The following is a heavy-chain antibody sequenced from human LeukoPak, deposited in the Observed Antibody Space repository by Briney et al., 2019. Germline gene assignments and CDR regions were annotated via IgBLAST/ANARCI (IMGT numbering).Heavy chain of an antibody. CDR1: GFTFSSSG. V-gene: IGHV3-30*02. Sequence: GGSLRLSGAASGFTFSSSGMHWVRQAPGKGLEWVAFIRFDGSNKYYADSVKGRFTISRDNSKNTLYLQMNSLRAEDAAVYYCAKDYDFWSGYYSPTRGYFDYWGQGTLVTVSS. J-gene: IGHJ4*02. D-gene: IGHD3-3*01. CDR3: AKDYDFWSGYYSPTRGYFDY. CDR2: IRFDGSNK.